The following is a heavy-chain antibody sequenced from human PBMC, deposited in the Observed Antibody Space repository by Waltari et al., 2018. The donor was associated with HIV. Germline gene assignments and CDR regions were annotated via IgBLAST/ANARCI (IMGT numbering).Heavy chain of an antibody. J-gene: IGHJ4*02. V-gene: IGHV3-30*04. Sequence: QVQLVESGGGVVQPGRSLRLSCAASGFTFSSYAMHWVRQAPGKGLEWVAVISYDGSNKYYADSVKGRFTISRDNSKNTLYLQMNSLRAEDTAVYYCARDNSGSYPGCLRYWGQGTLVTVSS. CDR3: ARDNSGSYPGCLRY. CDR1: GFTFSSYA. D-gene: IGHD1-26*01. CDR2: ISYDGSNK.